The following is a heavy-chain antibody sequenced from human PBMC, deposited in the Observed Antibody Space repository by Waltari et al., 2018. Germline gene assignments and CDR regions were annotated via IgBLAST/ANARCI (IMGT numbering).Heavy chain of an antibody. J-gene: IGHJ6*02. CDR1: GASIPSAGAA. CDR3: ASGRYSAMDV. CDR2: AHYYRSKWSN. D-gene: IGHD2-15*01. V-gene: IGHV6-1*01. Sequence: QVQLRQSGPGLVKPSLTLSLTCAISGASIPSAGAAWNWTRQSPSRGLEWLGRAHYYRSKWSNDYAVSVRGRITISPDTSKNQFSLQLKSVTPEDTAVYFCASGRYSAMDVWGQGTAVTVSS.